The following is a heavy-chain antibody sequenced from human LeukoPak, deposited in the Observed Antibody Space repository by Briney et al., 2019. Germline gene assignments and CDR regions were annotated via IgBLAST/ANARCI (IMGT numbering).Heavy chain of an antibody. CDR1: GGTFSSYA. CDR2: IIPIFGTA. CDR3: ARLDSSGHDY. V-gene: IGHV1-69*01. Sequence: ASVKVSCKASGGTFSSYAISWVRQAPGQGLEWMGGIIPIFGTANYAQKFQGRVTITADESTSTAYMELSSLRSEVTAVYYCARLDSSGHDYWGQGTLVTVSS. D-gene: IGHD3-22*01. J-gene: IGHJ4*02.